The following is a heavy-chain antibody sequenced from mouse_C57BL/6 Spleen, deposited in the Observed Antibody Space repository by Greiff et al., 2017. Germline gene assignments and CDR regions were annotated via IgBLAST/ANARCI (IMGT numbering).Heavy chain of an antibody. V-gene: IGHV3-6*01. CDR1: GYSITSGYY. D-gene: IGHD1-1*01. Sequence: EVQLQESGPGLVKPSQSLSLTCSVTGYSITSGYYWNWIRQFPGNKLEWMGYISYDGSNNYNPSLKNRISITRDTSKNQFFLKLNSVTTEDTATYYCARETTVQNFDYWGQGTTLTVSS. CDR3: ARETTVQNFDY. J-gene: IGHJ2*01. CDR2: ISYDGSN.